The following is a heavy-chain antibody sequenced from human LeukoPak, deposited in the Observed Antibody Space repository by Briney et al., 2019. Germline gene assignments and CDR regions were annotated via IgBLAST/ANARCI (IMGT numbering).Heavy chain of an antibody. CDR3: ARSIAARRPPGYYFDY. D-gene: IGHD6-6*01. V-gene: IGHV1-18*01. Sequence: ASVKVSCKASGYTFTSYGISWVRQAPGQGLEWMGWISAYNGNTNYAQKLQGRVTMTTDTSTSTAYMELRSLRSDDTAVYYCARSIAARRPPGYYFDYWGQGTLVTVSS. CDR1: GYTFTSYG. CDR2: ISAYNGNT. J-gene: IGHJ4*02.